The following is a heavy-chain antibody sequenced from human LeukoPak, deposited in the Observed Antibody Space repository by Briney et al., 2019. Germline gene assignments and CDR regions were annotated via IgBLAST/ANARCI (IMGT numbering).Heavy chain of an antibody. Sequence: PGRSLRLSCSVSGFNFRSCAMQWVRQAPGKGLEWVAVISYHGSNRYYAGSVKGRFTISRDNSENTLYLQMNSLRAEATAGYYCARARPSVGPSYGMDVWGQGITVTVSS. CDR3: ARARPSVGPSYGMDV. CDR1: GFNFRSCA. J-gene: IGHJ6*02. V-gene: IGHV3-30-3*01. CDR2: ISYHGSNR. D-gene: IGHD6-6*01.